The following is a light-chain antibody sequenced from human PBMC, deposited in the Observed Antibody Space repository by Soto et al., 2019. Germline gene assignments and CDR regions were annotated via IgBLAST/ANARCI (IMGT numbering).Light chain of an antibody. CDR1: QSISSNY. CDR2: GAS. Sequence: DIVMTKSPGTLSLSPGERATLSCRASQSISSNYLAWYQQKPGQSPRLLTYGASSRATGIPDRFSGRGSGTDFTLTISRLEPEDFAVYFCQQYGTSPRTFGQGTKVDIK. J-gene: IGKJ1*01. CDR3: QQYGTSPRT. V-gene: IGKV3-20*01.